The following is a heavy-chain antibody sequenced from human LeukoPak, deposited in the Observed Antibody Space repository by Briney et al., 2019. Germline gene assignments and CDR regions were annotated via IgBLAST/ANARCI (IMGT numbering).Heavy chain of an antibody. J-gene: IGHJ6*03. CDR1: GGSFSGYY. CDR3: ARDVLWFGEGPDYDYYIDV. D-gene: IGHD3-10*01. Sequence: SETLSLTCAVYGGSFSGYYWSWIRQPPGKGLEWIGEINHSGSTNYNPSLKSRVTISVDTSKNQFSLQLNSVTPEDTAVYYCARDVLWFGEGPDYDYYIDVWGKGTTVTVSS. CDR2: INHSGST. V-gene: IGHV4-34*01.